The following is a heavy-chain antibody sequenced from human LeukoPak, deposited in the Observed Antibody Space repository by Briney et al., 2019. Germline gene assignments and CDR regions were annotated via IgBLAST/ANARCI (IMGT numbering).Heavy chain of an antibody. CDR2: IKQDGSEK. CDR3: ARDRTVKKSHFDY. CDR1: GFTFSSYW. D-gene: IGHD4-11*01. V-gene: IGHV3-7*01. Sequence: GGSLRLSCAASGFTFSSYWMSWVRQAPGKGLEWVANIKQDGSEKYYVDSVKGRFTISRDNAKNSLYLQMNSLRAEDTVVYYCARDRTVKKSHFDYWGQGTLVTVSS. J-gene: IGHJ4*02.